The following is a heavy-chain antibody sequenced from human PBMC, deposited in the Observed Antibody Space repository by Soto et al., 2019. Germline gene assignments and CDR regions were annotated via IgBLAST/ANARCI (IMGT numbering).Heavy chain of an antibody. D-gene: IGHD3-10*01. Sequence: VQLLESGGGLIQPGGSLRLSCVASGFSFSHHGMIWVRQAPGKGLEWVAVTSGSGGTTYYADSVKGRFTISRYNFHNTLFLQMNSLRVDDTAMYYCARSKGDTMMRVVNIYDLWGQGSLVTVSS. CDR2: TSGSGGTT. CDR3: ARSKGDTMMRVVNIYDL. CDR1: GFSFSHHG. J-gene: IGHJ4*02. V-gene: IGHV3-23*01.